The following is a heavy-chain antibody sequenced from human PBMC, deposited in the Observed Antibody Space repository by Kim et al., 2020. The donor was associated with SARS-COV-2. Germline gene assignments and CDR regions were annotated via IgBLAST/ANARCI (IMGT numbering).Heavy chain of an antibody. J-gene: IGHJ4*02. D-gene: IGHD3-3*01. CDR3: ARDLVVGTASIFYFDF. V-gene: IGHV3-21*01. Sequence: DSVKGRFTIARDNAKNSLYLQMYSLRAEDTAVYYCARDLVVGTASIFYFDFWGQGTLVTVSS.